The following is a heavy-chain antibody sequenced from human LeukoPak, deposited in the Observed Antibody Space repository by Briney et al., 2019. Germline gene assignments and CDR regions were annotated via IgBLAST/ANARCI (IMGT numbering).Heavy chain of an antibody. Sequence: GESLRLSCAASGFTFSSSWMSWVRQAPGKGLEWVANIKQDGSEEYYVDSVKGRFTISRDNARNSLYLQMNSLRAEDTDVYYCVEGSHFDYWGQGTLVTVSS. CDR1: GFTFSSSW. CDR2: IKQDGSEE. V-gene: IGHV3-7*01. J-gene: IGHJ4*02. CDR3: VEGSHFDY.